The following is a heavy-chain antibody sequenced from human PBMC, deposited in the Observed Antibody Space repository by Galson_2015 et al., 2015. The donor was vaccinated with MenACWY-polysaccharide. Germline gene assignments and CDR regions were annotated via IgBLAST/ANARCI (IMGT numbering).Heavy chain of an antibody. D-gene: IGHD2-15*01. Sequence: ISYDGSNKYYADSVKGRFTISRDNSKNTLYLQMNSLRAEETAVYYCAKDLVVSHTWGRGTLVTVSS. CDR3: AKDLVVSHT. J-gene: IGHJ5*02. CDR2: ISYDGSNK. V-gene: IGHV3-30*18.